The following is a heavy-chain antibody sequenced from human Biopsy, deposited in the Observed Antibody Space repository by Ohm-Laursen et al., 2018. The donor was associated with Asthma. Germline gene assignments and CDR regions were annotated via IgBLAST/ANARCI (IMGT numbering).Heavy chain of an antibody. J-gene: IGHJ6*02. CDR2: ISVYNGNT. D-gene: IGHD3-10*01. Sequence: SAKVSCKTSGYTFNSAGITWVRQAPGQGLEWMGWISVYNGNTKVAQKLQDRVTMITDTSTSTAYMELRSLRSDDTAVYFCARAVDYSHYYGIDVWGQGTTVTVS. CDR3: ARAVDYSHYYGIDV. CDR1: GYTFNSAG. V-gene: IGHV1-18*01.